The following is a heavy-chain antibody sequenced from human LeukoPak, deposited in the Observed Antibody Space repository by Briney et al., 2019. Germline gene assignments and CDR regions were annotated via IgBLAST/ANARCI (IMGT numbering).Heavy chain of an antibody. CDR3: AKGGHCSSTDCHDGRMDV. CDR2: ISGSASHT. V-gene: IGHV3-23*01. Sequence: PGGSLRLSCAASGFTFSDYAMSWVRQAPGRGLEWVSVISGSASHTYYADSVKGRFTISRDNSKNTLYLQMSSLRAEDTAVYSCAKGGHCSSTDCHDGRMDVWGKGTTVTVSS. J-gene: IGHJ6*04. D-gene: IGHD2-2*01. CDR1: GFTFSDYA.